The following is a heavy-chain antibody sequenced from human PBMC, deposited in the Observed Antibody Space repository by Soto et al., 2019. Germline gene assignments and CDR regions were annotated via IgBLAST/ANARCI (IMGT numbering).Heavy chain of an antibody. D-gene: IGHD3-3*01. CDR1: GFTFSHYA. CDR3: ARGWAKPDYDFWSGYPGPGVDY. J-gene: IGHJ4*02. Sequence: GSLRLSCAASGFTFSHYAMSWVRQAPGKGLEWVSVISGRADSTDYADSVKGRFTISRDNSMDTLFLQMNSLRAEDTAVYYCARGWAKPDYDFWSGYPGPGVDYWGQGTLVTV. V-gene: IGHV3-23*01. CDR2: ISGRADST.